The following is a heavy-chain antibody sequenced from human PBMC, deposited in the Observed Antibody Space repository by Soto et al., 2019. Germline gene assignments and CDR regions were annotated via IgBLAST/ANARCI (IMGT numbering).Heavy chain of an antibody. CDR3: AKDGYCSSTSCYPTALYYYYYYGMDV. CDR1: GFTFSSYG. J-gene: IGHJ6*02. D-gene: IGHD2-2*03. Sequence: GGSLRLSCAASGFTFSSYGMHWVRQAPGKGLEWVAVISYDGSNKYYADSVKGRFTISRDNSKNTLYLQMNSLRAEDTAVYYCAKDGYCSSTSCYPTALYYYYYYGMDVWGQGTKVTVSS. V-gene: IGHV3-30*18. CDR2: ISYDGSNK.